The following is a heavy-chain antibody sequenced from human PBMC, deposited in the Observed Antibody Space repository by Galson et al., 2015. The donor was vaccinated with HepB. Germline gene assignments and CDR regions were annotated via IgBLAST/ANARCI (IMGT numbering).Heavy chain of an antibody. CDR2: ISGSGGST. V-gene: IGHV3-23*01. D-gene: IGHD4-23*01. CDR1: GSTFSSYA. J-gene: IGHJ4*02. Sequence: SLRLSCAASGSTFSSYAMSWVRQAPGKGLEWVSAISGSGGSTYYADSVRGRFTISRDNSKSTLYLQMNSLRAEDTAVYYCAKDSTTVVTGYFDYWGQGTLVTVSS. CDR3: AKDSTTVVTGYFDY.